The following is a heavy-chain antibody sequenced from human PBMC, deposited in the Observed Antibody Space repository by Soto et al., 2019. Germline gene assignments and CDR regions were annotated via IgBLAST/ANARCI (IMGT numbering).Heavy chain of an antibody. Sequence: QVQLQESGPGLVKPSETLSLTCTVSGGSISSYSWSWIRQPPGKGLEWIGYIYYSGSTNYNPSLKSRVTISVDTSKNQFSLKLSSVTAADTAVYYCARRGPEAGKTIFDYWGQGILVTVSS. CDR3: ARRGPEAGKTIFDY. V-gene: IGHV4-59*08. J-gene: IGHJ4*02. CDR2: IYYSGST. D-gene: IGHD6-13*01. CDR1: GGSISSYS.